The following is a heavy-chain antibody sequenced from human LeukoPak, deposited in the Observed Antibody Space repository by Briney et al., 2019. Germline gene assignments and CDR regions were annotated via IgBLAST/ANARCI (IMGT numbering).Heavy chain of an antibody. Sequence: GGSLRLSCAASGFTFSNYAMSWVRQAPGKGLEWVSYISSSSSTIYYADSVKGRFTISRDNAKNSLYLQMNSLRAEDTAVYYCARGYYDSSGYPDAFDIWGQGTMVTVSS. CDR1: GFTFSNYA. J-gene: IGHJ3*02. CDR2: ISSSSSTI. D-gene: IGHD3-22*01. V-gene: IGHV3-48*01. CDR3: ARGYYDSSGYPDAFDI.